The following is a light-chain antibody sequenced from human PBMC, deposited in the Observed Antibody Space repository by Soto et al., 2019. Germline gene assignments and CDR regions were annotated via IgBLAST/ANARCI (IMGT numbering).Light chain of an antibody. CDR2: GAS. CDR1: QSLNNN. CDR3: QQYNKWPPYT. V-gene: IGKV3-15*01. J-gene: IGKJ2*01. Sequence: EIVMTQSPATLSVSPGERATLSCRASQSLNNNLAWYQQKPGQAPRLLIYGASTRATGIPARFSGSGSGTEFTLTISSLQSEDFAVYYCQQYNKWPPYTFGPGTKLEIK.